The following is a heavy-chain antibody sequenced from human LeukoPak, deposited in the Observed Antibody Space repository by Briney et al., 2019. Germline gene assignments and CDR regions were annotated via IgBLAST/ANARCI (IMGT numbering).Heavy chain of an antibody. CDR1: GFTFSSYE. J-gene: IGHJ4*02. Sequence: GGSLRLSCAASGFTFSSYEMNWVRQAPGKWLEWVSYISSSGSTIYYADSVKGRFTISRDNAKNSLYLQMNSRRADDTAVYYCASGYSYGYVWGQGTLVTLSS. CDR2: ISSSGSTI. V-gene: IGHV3-48*03. CDR3: ASGYSYGYV. D-gene: IGHD5-18*01.